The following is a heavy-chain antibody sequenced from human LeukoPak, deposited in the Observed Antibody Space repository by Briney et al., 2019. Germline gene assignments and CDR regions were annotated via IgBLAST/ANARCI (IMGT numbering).Heavy chain of an antibody. CDR2: ISGNGDDT. D-gene: IGHD3-22*01. CDR3: AKTTTRSSYYDKTGSNWFDP. Sequence: GGSLRLSCAAPGFTFSNYPMTWVRQAPGKGLAWVSTISGNGDDTYYADSVKGRFTISRDNSKNTLFLQMNSLRAEDTAIYYCAKTTTRSSYYDKTGSNWFDPWGQGTLVTVSS. V-gene: IGHV3-23*01. CDR1: GFTFSNYP. J-gene: IGHJ5*02.